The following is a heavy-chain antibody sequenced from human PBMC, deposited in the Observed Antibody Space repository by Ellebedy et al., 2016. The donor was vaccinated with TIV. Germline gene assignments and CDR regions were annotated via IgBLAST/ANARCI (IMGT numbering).Heavy chain of an antibody. Sequence: PGGSLRLSCKGSGYSFTSYWIGWVLQMPGKGLEWMGIIYPGDSDTRYSPSFQGQVTISADKSISTAYLQWSSLKASDTAMYYCARLLYGDFDFDHWGQGTLVAVSS. CDR1: GYSFTSYW. CDR3: ARLLYGDFDFDH. D-gene: IGHD4-17*01. V-gene: IGHV5-51*01. CDR2: IYPGDSDT. J-gene: IGHJ4*02.